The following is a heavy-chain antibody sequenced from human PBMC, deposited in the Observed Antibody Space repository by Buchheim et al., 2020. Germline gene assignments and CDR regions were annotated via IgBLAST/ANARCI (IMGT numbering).Heavy chain of an antibody. CDR1: GGSISSSNW. J-gene: IGHJ4*02. D-gene: IGHD2-2*01. V-gene: IGHV4-4*02. CDR2: IYHSGST. Sequence: QVQLQESGPGLVKPSGTLSLTCAVSGGSISSSNWWSWVRQPPGKGLEWIGEIYHSGSTNYNPSLKSRVTTSVDKSKNQFSPKLSSVTAADTAVYYCARTYCSSTSCRLSDQNPIDYWGQGT. CDR3: ARTYCSSTSCRLSDQNPIDY.